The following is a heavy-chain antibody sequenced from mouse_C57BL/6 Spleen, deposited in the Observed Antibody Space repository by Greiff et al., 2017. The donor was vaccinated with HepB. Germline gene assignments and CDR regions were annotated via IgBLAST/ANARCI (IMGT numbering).Heavy chain of an antibody. CDR1: GYTFTSYT. CDR2: INPSSGYT. CDR3: ARGEVVAHYYAMDY. Sequence: QVQLQQSGAELARPGASVKMSCKASGYTFTSYTMHWVKQRPGQGLEWIGYINPSSGYTKYNQKFKDKATLTADKSSSTAYMQLSSLTSEDSAVYYCARGEVVAHYYAMDYWGQGTSVTVSS. V-gene: IGHV1-4*01. J-gene: IGHJ4*01. D-gene: IGHD1-1*01.